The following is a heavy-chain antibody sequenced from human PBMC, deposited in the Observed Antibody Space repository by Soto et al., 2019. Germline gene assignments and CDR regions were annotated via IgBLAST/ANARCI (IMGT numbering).Heavy chain of an antibody. J-gene: IGHJ3*02. Sequence: GGSLRLACACSVYNFGGFWMHWVRQAPGKGLVWVSRIDNGGTNTVYADAVKGRFTISRDNAKNTLYLQMNSLRAEDTAVYYCAKDRGRPDAFNIWGQGTMVTVSS. V-gene: IGHV3-74*01. CDR1: VYNFGGFW. D-gene: IGHD3-10*01. CDR3: AKDRGRPDAFNI. CDR2: IDNGGTNT.